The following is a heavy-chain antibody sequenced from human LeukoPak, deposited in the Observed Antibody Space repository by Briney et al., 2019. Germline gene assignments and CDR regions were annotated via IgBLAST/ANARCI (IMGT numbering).Heavy chain of an antibody. CDR1: GGSFSGYY. J-gene: IGHJ6*03. CDR2: INHSGST. CDR3: ARLVTATAYYYYYMDV. Sequence: PSETLSLTCAVYGGSFSGYYWSWIRQPPGKGLEWIGEINHSGSTNYNPSLKSRVTISVDTSKNQFSLKLSSVTAADMAVYYCARLVTATAYYYYYMDVWGKGTTVTISS. D-gene: IGHD2-21*02. V-gene: IGHV4-34*01.